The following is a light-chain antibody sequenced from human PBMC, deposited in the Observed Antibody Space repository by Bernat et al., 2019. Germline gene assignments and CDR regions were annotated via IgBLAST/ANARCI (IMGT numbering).Light chain of an antibody. Sequence: EIVLTQSPATLSLSPGERATLSCRASQRVSSYLAWYQQKPGQAPRPPIYDASNRATGIPARFSGSGSGTDFPLTISSLEPEDFAVYYCQQRSNWPITFGPGTKVDIK. J-gene: IGKJ3*01. CDR1: QRVSSY. CDR2: DAS. V-gene: IGKV3-11*01. CDR3: QQRSNWPIT.